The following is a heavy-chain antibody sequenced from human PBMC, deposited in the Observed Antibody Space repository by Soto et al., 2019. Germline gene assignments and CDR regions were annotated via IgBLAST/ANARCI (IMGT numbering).Heavy chain of an antibody. CDR3: AANSLPSKWRPTRDNWFDP. J-gene: IGHJ5*02. V-gene: IGHV4-39*01. CDR1: GASISRSSYC. Sequence: XGTLSLTFTVSGASISRSSYCWAWIRQAPGKGLEWIASICYSGATYSNPSLRSRVFISIDTSKKQFSLRLTSVTAADTATYYCAANSLPSKWRPTRDNWFDPWGQGTLVTVSS. CDR2: ICYSGAT. D-gene: IGHD5-12*01.